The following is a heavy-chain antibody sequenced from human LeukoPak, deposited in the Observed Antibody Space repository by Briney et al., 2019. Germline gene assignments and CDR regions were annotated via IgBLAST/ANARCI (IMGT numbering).Heavy chain of an antibody. CDR3: ARHLVTGTFDF. V-gene: IGHV3-7*01. J-gene: IGHJ4*02. D-gene: IGHD1-20*01. CDR1: GSTISSQW. CDR2: IKYDGSEK. Sequence: PGGSLRLSCAAPGSTISSQWMSWVRQAPGKGPEWVANIKYDGSEKFYVDSVKGRFTISRDNAKNSLYLQMNSLRAEDTAVYYCARHLVTGTFDFWGQGTLVTVSS.